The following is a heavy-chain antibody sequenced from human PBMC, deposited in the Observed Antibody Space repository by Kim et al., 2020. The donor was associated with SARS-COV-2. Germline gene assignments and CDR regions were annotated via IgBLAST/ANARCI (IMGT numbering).Heavy chain of an antibody. CDR3: ARDDRLELRYAFDI. Sequence: AQKLQGRVTMTTDTSTSTAYMELRSLRSDDTAVYYCARDDRLELRYAFDIWGQGTMVTVSS. V-gene: IGHV1-18*01. D-gene: IGHD1-7*01. J-gene: IGHJ3*02.